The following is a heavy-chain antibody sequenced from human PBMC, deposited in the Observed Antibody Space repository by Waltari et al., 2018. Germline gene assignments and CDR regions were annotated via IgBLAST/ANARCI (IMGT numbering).Heavy chain of an antibody. CDR1: GGTFSSYA. CDR2: IIPSFGTA. J-gene: IGHJ4*02. V-gene: IGHV1-69*05. Sequence: QVQLVQSGAEVKKPGSSVKVSCKASGGTFSSYAISWVRQAPGQGLEWMGGIIPSFGTANYAQKFQGRVTITRDTSASTAYMELSSLRSEDMAVYYCARAATVPAAECDYWGQGTLVTVSS. D-gene: IGHD2-2*01. CDR3: ARAATVPAAECDY.